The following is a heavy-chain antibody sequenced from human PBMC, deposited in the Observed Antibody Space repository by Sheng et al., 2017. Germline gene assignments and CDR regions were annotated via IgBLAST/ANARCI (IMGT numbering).Heavy chain of an antibody. CDR2: ISGSGGST. Sequence: EVQLLESGGGLVQPGGSLRLSCAASGFTFSSYAMSWVRQAPGKGLEWVSAISGSGGSTYYADSVKGRFTISRDNSKNTLYLQMNSLRAEDTAVYYCAKGTYYDSSGYYPYYFDYWGQGTLVTVSS. CDR1: GFTFSSYA. D-gene: IGHD3-22*01. J-gene: IGHJ4*02. V-gene: IGHV3-23*01. CDR3: AKGTYYDSSGYYPYYFDY.